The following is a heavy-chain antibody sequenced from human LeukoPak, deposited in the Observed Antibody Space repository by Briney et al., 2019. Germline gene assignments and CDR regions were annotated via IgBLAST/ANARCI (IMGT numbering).Heavy chain of an antibody. J-gene: IGHJ4*02. CDR1: GFTFSSYW. CDR2: IKQDGSEK. V-gene: IGHV3-7*01. CDR3: ARDEDSGSYYPTPPFGY. D-gene: IGHD1-26*01. Sequence: GGSLRLSCAASGFTFSSYWMSWVRQAPGKGLEWVANIKQDGSEKYYVDSVKGRFTISRDNAKNSLYLQMNSLRAEDTAVYYCARDEDSGSYYPTPPFGYWGQGTLVTVSS.